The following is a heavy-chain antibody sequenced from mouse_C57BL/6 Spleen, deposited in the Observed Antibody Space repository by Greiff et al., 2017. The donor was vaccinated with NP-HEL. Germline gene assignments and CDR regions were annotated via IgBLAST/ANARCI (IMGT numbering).Heavy chain of an antibody. J-gene: IGHJ3*01. CDR3: ARALYYYGSSYFAY. CDR1: GFTFSSYA. D-gene: IGHD1-1*01. Sequence: DVMLVESGGGLVKPGGSLKLSCAASGFTFSSYAMSWVRQTPEKRLEWVATISDGGSYTYYPDNVKGRFTISRDNAKNNLYLQMSHLKSEDTAMYYCARALYYYGSSYFAYWGQGTLVTVSA. V-gene: IGHV5-4*03. CDR2: ISDGGSYT.